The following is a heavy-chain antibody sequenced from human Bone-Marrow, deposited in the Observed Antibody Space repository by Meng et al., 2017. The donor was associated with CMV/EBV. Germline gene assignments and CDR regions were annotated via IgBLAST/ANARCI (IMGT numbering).Heavy chain of an antibody. V-gene: IGHV3-11*04. CDR1: GFTFSSYA. CDR2: ISSSGSTI. J-gene: IGHJ3*02. D-gene: IGHD5-24*01. Sequence: GESLKISCAASGFTFSSYAMSWIRQAPGKGLEWVSYISSSGSTIYYADSVKGRFTISRDNAKNSLYLQMNSLRAEDTAVYYCVRLMAAHDAFDIWGQGTMVTVSS. CDR3: VRLMAAHDAFDI.